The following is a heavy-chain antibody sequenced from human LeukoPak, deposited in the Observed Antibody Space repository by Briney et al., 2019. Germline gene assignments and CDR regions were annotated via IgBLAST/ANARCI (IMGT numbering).Heavy chain of an antibody. D-gene: IGHD4-17*01. J-gene: IGHJ5*02. CDR2: RIGSGNT. CDR3: AKDLHYGDGRWEFDP. CDR1: GFSFGTFA. V-gene: IGHV3-23*01. Sequence: GRSLRLSCAASGFSFGTFAMTWVRQVPGKGLEWVSGRIGSGNTYYADSVKGRFTLSSDSSKNTVYLQMNSLRVEDTAIYYCAKDLHYGDGRWEFDPWGQGTLVTVSP.